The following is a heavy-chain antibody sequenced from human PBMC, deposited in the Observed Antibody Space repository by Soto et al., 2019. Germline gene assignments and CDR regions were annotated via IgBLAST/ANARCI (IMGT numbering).Heavy chain of an antibody. D-gene: IGHD3-9*01. J-gene: IGHJ4*02. CDR1: GFTFSSYA. CDR3: VKDRLSYDILTGYIDY. V-gene: IGHV3-64D*06. Sequence: HPGGSLRLSCSASGFTFSSYAMHWVRQAPGKGLEYVSPISSNGGSTYYADSVKGRFTISRDNSKNTLYLQMSSLRAEDTAVYYCVKDRLSYDILTGYIDYWGQGTLVTVSS. CDR2: ISSNGGST.